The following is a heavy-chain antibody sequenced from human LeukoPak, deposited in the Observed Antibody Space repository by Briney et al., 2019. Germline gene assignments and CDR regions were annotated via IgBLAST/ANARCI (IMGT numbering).Heavy chain of an antibody. CDR2: IYYSGST. Sequence: SETLSLTCAVSGGSISSSSYYWGWIRQPPGKGLEWIGSIYYSGSTYYNPSLKSRVTISVDTSKNQFSLKLSSVTAADTAVYYCARDLGIAVAGTLGYWGQGTLVTVSS. CDR3: ARDLGIAVAGTLGY. D-gene: IGHD6-19*01. V-gene: IGHV4-39*07. J-gene: IGHJ4*02. CDR1: GGSISSSSYY.